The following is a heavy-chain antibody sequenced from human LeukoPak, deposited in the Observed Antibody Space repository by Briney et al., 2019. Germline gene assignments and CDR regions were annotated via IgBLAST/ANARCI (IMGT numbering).Heavy chain of an antibody. CDR3: AKDLLLWFGEPRAFDI. V-gene: IGHV3-23*01. J-gene: IGHJ3*02. CDR2: ISGSGGST. D-gene: IGHD3-10*01. Sequence: GGSLRLSCAASGFTFSSYAMSWVRQAPGKGLEWVSAISGSGGSTYYADSVKGRFTISRDNSKNTLYLQMNSLRAEDTAVYYCAKDLLLWFGEPRAFDIWGQGTMVTV. CDR1: GFTFSSYA.